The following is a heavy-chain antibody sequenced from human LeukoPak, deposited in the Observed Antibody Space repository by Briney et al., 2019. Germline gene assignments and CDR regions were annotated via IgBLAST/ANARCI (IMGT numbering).Heavy chain of an antibody. D-gene: IGHD5-18*01. V-gene: IGHV4-34*01. CDR3: ARDGYSYSHYYGMDV. J-gene: IGHJ6*02. CDR1: GGSFSGYY. CDR2: INHSGST. Sequence: SETLSLTCAVYGGSFSGYYWSWIRQPPGKGLEWIGEINHSGSTNYNPSLKSRVTISVDTSENQFSLKLSSVTAADTAVYYCARDGYSYSHYYGMDVWGQGTTVTVSS.